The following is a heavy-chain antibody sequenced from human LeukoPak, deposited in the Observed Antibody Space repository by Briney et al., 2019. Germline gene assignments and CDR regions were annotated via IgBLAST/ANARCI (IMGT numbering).Heavy chain of an antibody. CDR3: VRDMDWAFDY. V-gene: IGHV3-48*02. CDR1: EFTFN. J-gene: IGHJ4*02. CDR2: TGTTTSSI. D-gene: IGHD3/OR15-3a*01. Sequence: PGGSLRLSCAASEFTFNMNWVRQAPGKGLEWVSHTGTTTSSIAYADSVRGRFTISRDSGKNSLYLQMNSLRDEDTAMYYCVRDMDWAFDYWGQGTLVTVSS.